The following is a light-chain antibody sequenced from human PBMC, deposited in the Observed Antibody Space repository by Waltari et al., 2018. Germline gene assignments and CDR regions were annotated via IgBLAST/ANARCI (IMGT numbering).Light chain of an antibody. CDR1: NSDVGSYNL. CDR3: SSYAGGSTVI. V-gene: IGLV2-23*02. CDR2: EVT. Sequence: QSALTQPASVSGSPGQSITISCTGTNSDVGSYNLVSWYQQHPGKAPNLTLYEVTKWPSLVPNRFSGSKSGNTASLTISGLQAEDEADYYCSSYAGGSTVIFGGGTKVAVL. J-gene: IGLJ2*01.